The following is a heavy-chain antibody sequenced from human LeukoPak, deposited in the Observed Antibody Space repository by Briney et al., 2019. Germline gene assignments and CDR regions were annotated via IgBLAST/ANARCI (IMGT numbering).Heavy chain of an antibody. D-gene: IGHD3-10*01. V-gene: IGHV4-39*07. CDR3: ARVRIYGSGSDHFDY. J-gene: IGHJ4*02. Sequence: SETLSLTCTVSGGSISSNTYYWGWIRQPPGKGLEWIGSIYYSGSTYYNPSLRSRVIISVDTSKNQFSLKLSSVTAADTAMYYCARVRIYGSGSDHFDYWGQGTLVTVSS. CDR2: IYYSGST. CDR1: GGSISSNTYY.